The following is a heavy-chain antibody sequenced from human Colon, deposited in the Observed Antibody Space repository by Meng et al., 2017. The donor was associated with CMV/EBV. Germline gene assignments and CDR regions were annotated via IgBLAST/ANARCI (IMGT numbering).Heavy chain of an antibody. V-gene: IGHV3-11*01. CDR1: GFTFSNYA. D-gene: IGHD1-26*01. CDR2: ISSSGRTI. J-gene: IGHJ5*02. CDR3: VRTPAATTGWFDP. Sequence: AASGFTFSNYAMSWIRQAPGKGLEWISYISSSGRTIHYAESVRGRFTISRDNSRNSLSLQMSNMRADGTAVYYCVRTPAATTGWFDPWGQGTLVTVSS.